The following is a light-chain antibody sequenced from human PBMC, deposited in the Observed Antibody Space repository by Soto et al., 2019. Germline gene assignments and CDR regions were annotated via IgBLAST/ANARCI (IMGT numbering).Light chain of an antibody. J-gene: IGLJ1*01. V-gene: IGLV2-14*01. CDR3: TSFTTINTLV. CDR1: SSDVVDYNY. Sequence: QSVLTQPASVSGSPGQSITISCTGPSSDVVDYNYVSWYQQHPGEAPRLLIHEVTNRPSGVSNRFSGSKSGNMASLTISGLQAEDVADYYCTSFTTINTLVFGDGTKVTVL. CDR2: EVT.